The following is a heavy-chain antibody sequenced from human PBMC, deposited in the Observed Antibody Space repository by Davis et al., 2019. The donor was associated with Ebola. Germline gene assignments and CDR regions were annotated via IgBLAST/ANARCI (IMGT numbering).Heavy chain of an antibody. CDR3: AKDMRDYGDYYYYYYGMDV. Sequence: GGSLRLSCAASGFTFSDYYMSWIRQAPGKGLEWVSSISSSSSYIYYADSVKGRFTISRDNAKNSLYLQMNSLRAEDTALYYCAKDMRDYGDYYYYYYGMDVWGQGTTVTVSS. V-gene: IGHV3-11*05. J-gene: IGHJ6*02. CDR2: ISSSSSYI. CDR1: GFTFSDYY. D-gene: IGHD4-17*01.